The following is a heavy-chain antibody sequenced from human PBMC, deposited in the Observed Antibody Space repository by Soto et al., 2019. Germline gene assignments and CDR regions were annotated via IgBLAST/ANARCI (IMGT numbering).Heavy chain of an antibody. V-gene: IGHV1-24*01. J-gene: IGHJ4*02. D-gene: IGHD1-26*01. CDR1: GYTLTELS. CDR3: ATHFIVGATRAFDY. Sequence: ASVKVSCKVSGYTLTELSMHWVRQAPGKGLEWMGGFDPEDGETIYAQKFQGRVTMTEDTSTDTAYMELSSLRSEDTAVYYCATHFIVGATRAFDYWGQGTLVTVSS. CDR2: FDPEDGET.